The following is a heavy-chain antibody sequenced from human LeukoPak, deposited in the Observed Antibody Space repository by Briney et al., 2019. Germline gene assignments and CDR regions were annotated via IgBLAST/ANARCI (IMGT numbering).Heavy chain of an antibody. CDR1: GGSISSSSYY. Sequence: PSETLSLTCTVSGGSISSSSYYWGWIRQPPGEGLEWIGSIYYSGSTYYNPSLKSRVTISVDTSRNQFSLKLSSVTAADTAVYYCARETAAMDDYWGQGTLVTVSS. V-gene: IGHV4-39*07. D-gene: IGHD5-18*01. CDR2: IYYSGST. J-gene: IGHJ4*02. CDR3: ARETAAMDDY.